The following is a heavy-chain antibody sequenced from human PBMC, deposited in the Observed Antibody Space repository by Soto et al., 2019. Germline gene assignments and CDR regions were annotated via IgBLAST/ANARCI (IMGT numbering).Heavy chain of an antibody. D-gene: IGHD6-13*01. Sequence: SETLSLTCTVSGGSIVSYYCSCIRHPPWKGREWIVYIYYSGSTNYNPSLKSRVTISVDTSKNQFSLKLSSVTAADTAVYYCARGVFGAAAGTPDFDYWGQGTLVTVSS. V-gene: IGHV4-59*01. CDR3: ARGVFGAAAGTPDFDY. J-gene: IGHJ4*02. CDR2: IYYSGST. CDR1: GGSIVSYY.